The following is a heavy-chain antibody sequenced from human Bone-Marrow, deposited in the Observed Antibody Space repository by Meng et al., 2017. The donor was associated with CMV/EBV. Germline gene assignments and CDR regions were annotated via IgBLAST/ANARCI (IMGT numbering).Heavy chain of an antibody. CDR1: GFTFSSYG. J-gene: IGHJ4*02. D-gene: IGHD3-10*01. V-gene: IGHV3-30*19. CDR2: ISYDGSNK. Sequence: GGSLRLSCAASGFTFSSYGMHWVRQAPGKGLEWVAVISYDGSNKYYADSVKGRFTISRDNSKNTLYLQMNSLRAEDTAVYYCARDPHYLGYFDYWGQGTLVTVSS. CDR3: ARDPHYLGYFDY.